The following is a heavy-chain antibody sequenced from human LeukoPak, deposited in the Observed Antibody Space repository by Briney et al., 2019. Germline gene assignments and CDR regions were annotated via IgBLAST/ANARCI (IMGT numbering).Heavy chain of an antibody. Sequence: SETLSLTCTISGGAINSYYWTWIRQPPGKGLEWIGHFYFTGSPNYNPSLKSRVTISVDASKSQFSLRLISVTAADTAVYYCAREHRIEGLGIWGQGTTVTVSS. J-gene: IGHJ3*02. CDR3: AREHRIEGLGI. V-gene: IGHV4-59*01. CDR2: FYFTGSP. CDR1: GGAINSYY.